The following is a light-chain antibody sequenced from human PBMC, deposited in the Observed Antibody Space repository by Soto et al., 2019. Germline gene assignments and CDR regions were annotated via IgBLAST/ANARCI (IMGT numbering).Light chain of an antibody. V-gene: IGLV2-14*03. J-gene: IGLJ2*01. Sequence: QSALTQPASVSGSPGQSITISCTGTSSDVGYYNSVSWYQRHPGKVPKLIIYDVSSRHSGVSNRFSGFKSGNTASLTISGLQAEDEADYYCSSYPSSETHVLFGGGTKLTVL. CDR2: DVS. CDR3: SSYPSSETHVL. CDR1: SSDVGYYNS.